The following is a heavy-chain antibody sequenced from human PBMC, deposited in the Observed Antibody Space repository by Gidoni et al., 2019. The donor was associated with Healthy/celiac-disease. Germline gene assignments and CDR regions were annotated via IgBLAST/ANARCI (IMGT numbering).Heavy chain of an antibody. D-gene: IGHD6-19*01. Sequence: QLQLQESGPGLVKPSETLSLTCTVSGGSISSSSYYWGWIRQPPGKGLEWIGSIYYSGSTYYNPSLKSRVTISVDTSKNQFSLKLSSVTAADTAVYYCARMPYSSGWYEYYYYYYMDVWGKGTTVTVSS. CDR2: IYYSGST. CDR1: GGSISSSSYY. J-gene: IGHJ6*03. CDR3: ARMPYSSGWYEYYYYYYMDV. V-gene: IGHV4-39*01.